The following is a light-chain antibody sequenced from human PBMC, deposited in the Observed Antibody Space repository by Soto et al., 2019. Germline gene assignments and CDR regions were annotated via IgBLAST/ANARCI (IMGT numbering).Light chain of an antibody. V-gene: IGKV1-5*03. J-gene: IGKJ4*01. CDR2: KAS. CDR1: QSIISG. CDR3: QQYHSYSLT. Sequence: DIQRTNSPSTLFASLGNRVTLTCRASQSIISGLAWYQQKPGKAPKVLIYKASNLESGVPSRFSGSGSGTEFTLTISSLQPDDFATYYCQQYHSYSLTFGGGTKVESK.